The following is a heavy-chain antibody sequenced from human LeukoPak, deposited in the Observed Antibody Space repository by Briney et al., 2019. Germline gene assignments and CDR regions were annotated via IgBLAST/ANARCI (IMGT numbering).Heavy chain of an antibody. Sequence: PSETLSLTCTVSGDSISSSSYYWGWIRQPPGKGLEWIGTIYYNGSTYYNSSLKSRVTMSVDTSKNQFSLNLSSVTAADTAVYYCARHSNGGCTSTRCHIDYWGQGTLVTVSS. CDR3: ARHSNGGCTSTRCHIDY. CDR1: GDSISSSSYY. D-gene: IGHD2-2*01. J-gene: IGHJ4*02. V-gene: IGHV4-39*01. CDR2: IYYNGST.